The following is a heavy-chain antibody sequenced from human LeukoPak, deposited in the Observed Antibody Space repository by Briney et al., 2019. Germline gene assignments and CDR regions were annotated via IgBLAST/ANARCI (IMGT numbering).Heavy chain of an antibody. CDR3: ARGGSYLSAFDI. J-gene: IGHJ3*02. CDR2: ISSRSSTI. Sequence: GGSLRLSCAASGFTFSDYYMSWIRQAPGKGLEWVSYISSRSSTIYYAASVKGRFTISRDNAKNSLYLQMNSLRAEDTAVYYCARGGSYLSAFDIWGQGTMVTVSS. V-gene: IGHV3-11*04. CDR1: GFTFSDYY. D-gene: IGHD1-26*01.